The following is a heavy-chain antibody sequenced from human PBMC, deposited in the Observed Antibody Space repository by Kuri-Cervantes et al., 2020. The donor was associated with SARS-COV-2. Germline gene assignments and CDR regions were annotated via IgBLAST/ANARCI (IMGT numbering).Heavy chain of an antibody. Sequence: LSLTCAASGFTFSSYGMHWVRQAPGKGLEWVAVISYDGSNKYYADSVKGRFTISRDNSKNTLYLQMNSLRAEDTAVYHCARDQYSGYETYGMDVWGQGTTVTVSS. V-gene: IGHV3-30*03. J-gene: IGHJ6*02. CDR2: ISYDGSNK. CDR1: GFTFSSYG. CDR3: ARDQYSGYETYGMDV. D-gene: IGHD5-12*01.